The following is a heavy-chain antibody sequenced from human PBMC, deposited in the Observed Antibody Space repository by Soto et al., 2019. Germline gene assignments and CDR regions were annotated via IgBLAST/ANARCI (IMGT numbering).Heavy chain of an antibody. V-gene: IGHV4-59*01. D-gene: IGHD5-18*01. J-gene: IGHJ4*02. CDR2: IYYSGST. Sequence: PSETLSLTCTVSGGSISSYYWSWIRQPPGKGLEWIGYIYYSGSTNYNPSLKSRVTISVDTSKNQFSLKLSSVTAADTAVYYCARVEETVAMESDYCGQDTLVPISS. CDR1: GGSISSYY. CDR3: ARVEETVAMESDY.